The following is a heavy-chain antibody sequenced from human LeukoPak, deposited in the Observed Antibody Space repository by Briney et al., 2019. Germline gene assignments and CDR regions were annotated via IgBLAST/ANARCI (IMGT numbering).Heavy chain of an antibody. V-gene: IGHV3-53*01. Sequence: GGSLRLSCAASGFTVSSNYMSWVRQAPGKGLEWVSVIYSGGSTYYADSVKGRFTISRDNSKNTLYLQVNSLRAEDTAVYYCARDYGGSYNFDYWGQGTLVTVSS. CDR1: GFTVSSNY. D-gene: IGHD1-26*01. J-gene: IGHJ4*02. CDR3: ARDYGGSYNFDY. CDR2: IYSGGST.